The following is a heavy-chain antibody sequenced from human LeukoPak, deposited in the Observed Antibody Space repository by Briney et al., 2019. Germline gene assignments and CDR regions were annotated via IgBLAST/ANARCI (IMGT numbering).Heavy chain of an antibody. Sequence: PGRSLRLSCAASGFTFSSYAMYWVRQAPGKGLEWVAVISYDGSNKYYADSVKGRFTISRDNAKNSLYLQMNSLRAEDTAVYYCARQGSGSSDAFDIWGQGTMVTVSS. D-gene: IGHD3-10*01. CDR2: ISYDGSNK. CDR1: GFTFSSYA. J-gene: IGHJ3*02. CDR3: ARQGSGSSDAFDI. V-gene: IGHV3-30*04.